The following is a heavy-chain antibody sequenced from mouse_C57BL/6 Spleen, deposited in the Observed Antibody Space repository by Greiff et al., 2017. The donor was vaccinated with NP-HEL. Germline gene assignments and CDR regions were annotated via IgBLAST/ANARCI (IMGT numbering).Heavy chain of an antibody. CDR2: IHPNSGST. J-gene: IGHJ2*01. D-gene: IGHD1-1*01. CDR1: GYTFTSYW. Sequence: QVQLQQPGAELVKPGASVKLSCKASGYTFTSYWMHWVKQRPGQGLEWIGMIHPNSGSTNYNEKFKSKATLTVDKSSSTDYMQLSSLTSEDSAVYYCSRGTVVEVYYFDYWGQGTTLTVSS. CDR3: SRGTVVEVYYFDY. V-gene: IGHV1-64*01.